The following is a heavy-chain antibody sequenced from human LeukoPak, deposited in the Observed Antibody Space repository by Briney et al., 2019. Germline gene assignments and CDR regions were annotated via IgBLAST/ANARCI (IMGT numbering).Heavy chain of an antibody. CDR2: ISGSGGST. CDR1: GFTFSSYA. CDR3: AKDTLHCTNGVCYIDY. J-gene: IGHJ4*02. D-gene: IGHD2-8*01. V-gene: IGHV3-23*01. Sequence: GGSLRLSCAASGFTFSSYAMSWVRQAPGKGLEWVSSISGSGGSTYYADSVKGRFTIYRDNSKNTLDLQMNSLRAEGTAVYYCAKDTLHCTNGVCYIDYWGQGTLVTVSS.